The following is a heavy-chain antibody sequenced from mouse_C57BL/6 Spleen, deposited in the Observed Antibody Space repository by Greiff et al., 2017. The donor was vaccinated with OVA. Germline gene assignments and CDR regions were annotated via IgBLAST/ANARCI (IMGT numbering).Heavy chain of an antibody. CDR1: GYTFTSYW. D-gene: IGHD1-1*01. J-gene: IGHJ2*01. V-gene: IGHV1-52*01. CDR2: IDPSDSET. CDR3: AGAEDYGSSQYYFDY. Sequence: QVQLQQPGAELVRPGSSVKLSCKASGYTFTSYWMHWVKQRPIQGLEWIGNIDPSDSETHYNQKFKDKATLTVDKSSSTAYMQLSSLTSEDSAVYYCAGAEDYGSSQYYFDYWGQGTTLTVSS.